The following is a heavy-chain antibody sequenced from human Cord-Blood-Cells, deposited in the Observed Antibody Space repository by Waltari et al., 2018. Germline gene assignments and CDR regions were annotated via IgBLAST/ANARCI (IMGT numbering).Heavy chain of an antibody. J-gene: IGHJ4*02. CDR2: ISYDGSNK. CDR3: AKDQATYYDFWSGYYDY. V-gene: IGHV3-30*18. D-gene: IGHD3-3*01. CDR1: GFTFSSYG. Sequence: QVQLVESGGGVVQPGRSLRLSWSASGFTFSSYGIPGVRQAPGKGLEWVAVISYDGSNKYYADSVKGRFTISRDNSKNTLYLQMNSLRAEDTAVYYCAKDQATYYDFWSGYYDYWGQGTLVTVSS.